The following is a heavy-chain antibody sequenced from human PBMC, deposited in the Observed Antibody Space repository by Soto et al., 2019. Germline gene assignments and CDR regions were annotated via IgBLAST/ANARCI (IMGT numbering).Heavy chain of an antibody. CDR1: GGAISRYY. CDR2: IYYTGST. J-gene: IGHJ6*02. CDR3: ARGYYYDGSEYLYGMDV. Sequence: SETLSLTCTVSGGAISRYYWSWVRQPPGKGLEWIGYIYYTGSTNYNPSLKSRVTISVDTSKNQFSLTLSSVSAADTAVYYCARGYYYDGSEYLYGMDVWGQGTTVTVSS. D-gene: IGHD3-22*01. V-gene: IGHV4-59*01.